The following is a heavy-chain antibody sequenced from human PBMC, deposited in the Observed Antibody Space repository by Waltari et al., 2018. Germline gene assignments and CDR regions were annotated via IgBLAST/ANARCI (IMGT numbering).Heavy chain of an antibody. CDR2: INSEGSNT. D-gene: IGHD6-13*01. Sequence: EVQLVESGGNLVQPGGSLRLSCEASGFTFTSHWMHWVPQPPGQGRVWCLRINSEGSNTRYADSVKGRFTISRDNAKNTLYLEMNSLRAEDTAVYFCAGGPQSGASSAWYGWFDPWGQGTLVTVSS. V-gene: IGHV3-74*01. CDR1: GFTFTSHW. CDR3: AGGPQSGASSAWYGWFDP. J-gene: IGHJ5*02.